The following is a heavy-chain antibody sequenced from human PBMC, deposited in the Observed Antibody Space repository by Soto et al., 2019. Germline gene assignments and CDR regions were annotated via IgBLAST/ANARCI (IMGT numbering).Heavy chain of an antibody. V-gene: IGHV1-58*02. CDR1: GFDFISSG. CDR2: IVVYSGQT. CDR3: SSDRTDTEIRWFV. J-gene: IGHJ4*03. Sequence: VASVKVSCKASGFDFISSGIQRVRQARGQRLEWIGWIVVYSGQTHYEQKFQDRVTITRDTSTGTAYIEMTSLSYEDTAVYYCSSDRTDTEIRWFVWGQGTRVTASS. D-gene: IGHD2-15*01.